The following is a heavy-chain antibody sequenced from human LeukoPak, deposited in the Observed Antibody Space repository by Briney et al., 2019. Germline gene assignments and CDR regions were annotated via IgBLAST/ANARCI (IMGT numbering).Heavy chain of an antibody. D-gene: IGHD6-19*01. V-gene: IGHV3-23*01. CDR2: ISGSADST. CDR1: GFTFSSYA. Sequence: PGGSLRLSCAASGFTFSSYAMSWVRQAPGKGLEWVSGISGSADSTYYADSVKGRFTISRDNSKNTLYLQMDSLRAEDTAVYYCAKGHGSGWSKQDYWGQGTLVTVSS. CDR3: AKGHGSGWSKQDY. J-gene: IGHJ4*02.